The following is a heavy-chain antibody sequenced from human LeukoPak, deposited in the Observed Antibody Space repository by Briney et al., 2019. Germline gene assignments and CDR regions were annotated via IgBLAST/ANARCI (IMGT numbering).Heavy chain of an antibody. CDR1: GFSLDSYW. D-gene: IGHD3-3*01. CDR2: INQDGSEK. CDR3: TRDGSGWSDS. J-gene: IGHJ5*01. Sequence: GGFLRLSCVVSGFSLDSYWMSWVRQAPGKGPEWVADINQDGSEKYYVDSVKGRFSISRDNAKNSLYLQMNNLRAEDTAVYFCTRDGSGWSDSWGQGTLVTVSS. V-gene: IGHV3-7*01.